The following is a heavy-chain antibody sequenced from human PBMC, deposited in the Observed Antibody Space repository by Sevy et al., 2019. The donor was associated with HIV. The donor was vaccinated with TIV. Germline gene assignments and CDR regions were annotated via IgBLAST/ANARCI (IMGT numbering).Heavy chain of an antibody. CDR1: GFTFSSYA. D-gene: IGHD3-22*01. Sequence: GGSLRLSCAASGFTFSSYAMHWVRQAPGKGLEWVAVISYDGSNKYYAHSVKGRFTISRDNSKNTLYLQMNSLRAEDTAVYYCAGERSNTYYYDSSGYSDAFDIWGQGTMVTVSS. CDR2: ISYDGSNK. CDR3: AGERSNTYYYDSSGYSDAFDI. J-gene: IGHJ3*02. V-gene: IGHV3-30-3*01.